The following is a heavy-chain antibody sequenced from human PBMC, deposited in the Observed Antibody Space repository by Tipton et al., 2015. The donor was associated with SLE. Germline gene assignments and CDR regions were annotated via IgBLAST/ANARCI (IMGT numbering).Heavy chain of an antibody. V-gene: IGHV3-9*01. CDR3: AKGRSSSSPLDY. D-gene: IGHD6-6*01. J-gene: IGHJ4*02. CDR2: ISWNSGSI. Sequence: RSLRLSCAASGFTFDDYAMHWVRQAPGKGLEWVSGISWNSGSIGYADSVKGRFTISRDNAKNSLYLQMNSLRAEDTALYYCAKGRSSSSPLDYWGQGTLVTVSS. CDR1: GFTFDDYA.